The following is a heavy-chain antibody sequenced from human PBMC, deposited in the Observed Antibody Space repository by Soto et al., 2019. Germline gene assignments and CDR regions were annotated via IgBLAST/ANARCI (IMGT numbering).Heavy chain of an antibody. J-gene: IGHJ4*02. V-gene: IGHV4-39*01. Sequence: QLQLQESGPGLVKPSETLSLTCTVSGGSISSSSYYWGWIRQPPGKGLEWIGSIYYSGSTYYNPSLKSRVTISVDTSKNQFSLKLSSVTAADTAVYYCARQGSGVRDPIDYWGQGTLVTVSS. CDR2: IYYSGST. D-gene: IGHD3-10*01. CDR1: GGSISSSSYY. CDR3: ARQGSGVRDPIDY.